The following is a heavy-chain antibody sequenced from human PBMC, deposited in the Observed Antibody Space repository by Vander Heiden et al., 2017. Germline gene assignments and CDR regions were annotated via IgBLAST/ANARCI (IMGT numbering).Heavy chain of an antibody. V-gene: IGHV3-33*01. Sequence: QVQLVESGGGVVQSGRSLRLSCAASGFTFQTYGMHWVGQAPGKGLEWLAIIWYDGNTKDYADSVKGRFTISRDNSKNTLYPEMSSLRVEDTAIYYCARAGSDIAVAGPFDFWGQGTLVTVSS. CDR2: IWYDGNTK. J-gene: IGHJ4*02. CDR1: GFTFQTYG. CDR3: ARAGSDIAVAGPFDF. D-gene: IGHD6-19*01.